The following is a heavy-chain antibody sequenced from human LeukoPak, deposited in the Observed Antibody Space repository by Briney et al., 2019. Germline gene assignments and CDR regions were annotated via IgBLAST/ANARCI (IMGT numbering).Heavy chain of an antibody. J-gene: IGHJ6*03. Sequence: SETLSLTCTVSGGSISSSSYYWGWIRQPPGEGLEWIGSIYYSGSTYYNPSLKSRVTISVDTSKNQFSLKLSSVTAADTAVYYCARGIRYSYYYYYMDVWGKGTTVTISS. CDR3: ARGIRYSYYYYYMDV. CDR2: IYYSGST. V-gene: IGHV4-39*07. CDR1: GGSISSSSYY. D-gene: IGHD3-3*01.